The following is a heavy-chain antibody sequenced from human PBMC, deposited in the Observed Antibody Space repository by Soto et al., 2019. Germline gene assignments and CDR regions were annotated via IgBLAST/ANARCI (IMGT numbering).Heavy chain of an antibody. V-gene: IGHV1-3*01. CDR2: INAGNGNT. CDR1: GYTFTSYA. Sequence: QVQLVQSGAEVKKPGASVKVSCKASGYTFTSYAMHWVRQAPGQRLEWMGWINAGNGNTKYSQKFQGRVTITRDTSASTAYMELSSLRSEVTAVYYCARDKGRMVEYNYYYMDVWGKGTTVTVSS. CDR3: ARDKGRMVEYNYYYMDV. J-gene: IGHJ6*03. D-gene: IGHD2-15*01.